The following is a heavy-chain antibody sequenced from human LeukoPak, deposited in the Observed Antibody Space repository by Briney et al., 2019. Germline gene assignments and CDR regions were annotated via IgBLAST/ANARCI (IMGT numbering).Heavy chain of an antibody. J-gene: IGHJ5*02. CDR3: ARTAAAGTWGDWFDP. Sequence: SETLSLTCTVSGGSISSSSYYWGWIRQPPGKGLEWIGEINHSGSTNYNPSLKSRVTISVDTSKNQFSLKLSSVTAADTAVYYCARTAAAGTWGDWFDPWGQGTLVTVSS. CDR1: GGSISSSSYY. V-gene: IGHV4-39*07. D-gene: IGHD6-13*01. CDR2: INHSGST.